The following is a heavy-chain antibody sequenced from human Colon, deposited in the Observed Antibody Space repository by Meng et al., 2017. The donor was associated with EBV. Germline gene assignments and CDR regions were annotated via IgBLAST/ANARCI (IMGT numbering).Heavy chain of an antibody. V-gene: IGHV4-34*01. CDR2: VSHPGSA. J-gene: IGHJ4*02. CDR3: ARVPTTGYKDH. D-gene: IGHD3-9*01. CDR1: CGSFSGYV. Sequence: QGLLQQLGAGLLKPSETLSLTCTVNCGSFSGYVWSWVRQPPGKGMEWIGEVSHPGSANYNPSLKSRVTISVDASEKQFSLRLTSVTAADSAVYYCARVPTTGYKDHWGQGTLVTVSS.